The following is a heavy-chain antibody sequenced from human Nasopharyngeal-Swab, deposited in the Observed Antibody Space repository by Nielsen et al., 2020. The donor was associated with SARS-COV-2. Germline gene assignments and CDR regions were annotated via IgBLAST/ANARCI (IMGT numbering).Heavy chain of an antibody. CDR1: GGSFSGYY. CDR3: ARGGIPTGDLPTGYYFDY. J-gene: IGHJ4*02. CDR2: INHSGST. Sequence: SETLSLTCAVYGGSFSGYYWSWIRQPPGKGLEWIGEINHSGSTNDNPSLKSRVTISVDTSKNQFSLKLSSVTAADTAVYYCARGGIPTGDLPTGYYFDYWGQGTLVTVSS. V-gene: IGHV4-34*01. D-gene: IGHD7-27*01.